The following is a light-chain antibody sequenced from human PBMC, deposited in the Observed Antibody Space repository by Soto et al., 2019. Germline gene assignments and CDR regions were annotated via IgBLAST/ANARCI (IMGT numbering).Light chain of an antibody. CDR2: EVA. V-gene: IGLV2-8*01. CDR1: SSDVGGYNY. CDR3: SSYAGSNTDV. Sequence: QSALTQPPSASGSPGQSVAISCTGSSSDVGGYNYVSWYQHHPGKAPKLIIYEVAKRPSGVPDRFSGSKSGNTASLTVSGLQAEDEADYYCSSYAGSNTDVFGTGTKLTVL. J-gene: IGLJ1*01.